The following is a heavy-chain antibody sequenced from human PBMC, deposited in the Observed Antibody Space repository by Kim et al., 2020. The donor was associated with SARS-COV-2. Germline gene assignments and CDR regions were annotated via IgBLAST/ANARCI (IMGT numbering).Heavy chain of an antibody. CDR3: ASLLRYFEWLPDY. J-gene: IGHJ4*02. Sequence: YADSVNGRLTISRDHANNFLYLQMNSMRAENTAVYYCASLLRYFEWLPDYWGQGTLVTVSA. D-gene: IGHD3-9*01. V-gene: IGHV3-21*01.